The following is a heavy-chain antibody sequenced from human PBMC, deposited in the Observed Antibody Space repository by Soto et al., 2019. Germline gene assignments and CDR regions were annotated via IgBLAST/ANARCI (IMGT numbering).Heavy chain of an antibody. Sequence: ASVKVSCKASGYTFTGYYMHWVRQAPGQGLEWMRWINPNSGGTNYAQKFQGWVTMTRDTSISTAYMELSRLRSDDTAVYYCATGGYSSSWYSVLYYYYYGMDVWGQGTTVTVSS. V-gene: IGHV1-2*04. CDR3: ATGGYSSSWYSVLYYYYYGMDV. CDR2: INPNSGGT. CDR1: GYTFTGYY. D-gene: IGHD6-13*01. J-gene: IGHJ6*02.